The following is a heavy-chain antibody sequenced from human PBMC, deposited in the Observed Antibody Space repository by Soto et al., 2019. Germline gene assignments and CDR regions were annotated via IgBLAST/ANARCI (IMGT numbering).Heavy chain of an antibody. Sequence: EASVKVSCKASGYTFTSYGISWVRQAPGQELAWMGWISAYNGNTNYEQKLQGIVTMTTDTSTSTAYMELRSLRSEETAVYYCAARYCTNGVCYRLMYNWFDPWGQGTLVTVSS. CDR2: ISAYNGNT. CDR1: GYTFTSYG. D-gene: IGHD2-8*01. V-gene: IGHV1-18*01. J-gene: IGHJ5*02. CDR3: AARYCTNGVCYRLMYNWFDP.